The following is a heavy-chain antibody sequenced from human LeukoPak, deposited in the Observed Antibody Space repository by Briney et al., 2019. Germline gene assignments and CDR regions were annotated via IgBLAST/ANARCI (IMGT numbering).Heavy chain of an antibody. J-gene: IGHJ6*02. V-gene: IGHV4-31*03. D-gene: IGHD2-21*02. Sequence: PSQTLSLTCTVSGGSISSGDYYWSWIRQHPGKGLELIGYISYGGITYYKASLKSRLTISVDTSKSQFSLKLTSVTAADTAEYYCARGLAYCGGDCYSSYGLDVWGQGTTVTVSS. CDR3: ARGLAYCGGDCYSSYGLDV. CDR2: ISYGGIT. CDR1: GGSISSGDYY.